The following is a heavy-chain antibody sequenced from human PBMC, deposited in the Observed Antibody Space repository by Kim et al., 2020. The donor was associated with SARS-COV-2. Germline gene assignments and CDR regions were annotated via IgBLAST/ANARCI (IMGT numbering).Heavy chain of an antibody. D-gene: IGHD1-26*01. CDR2: IYYSGST. CDR3: ARAGSYYWEYDFDY. Sequence: SETLSLTCTVSGGSISSYYWSWIRQPPGKGLEWIGYIYYSGSTNYNPSLKSRVTISADTSKNQFALKRSSVTAADTAVYYCARAGSYYWEYDFDYWGQGTLVTVSS. J-gene: IGHJ4*02. V-gene: IGHV4-59*13. CDR1: GGSISSYY.